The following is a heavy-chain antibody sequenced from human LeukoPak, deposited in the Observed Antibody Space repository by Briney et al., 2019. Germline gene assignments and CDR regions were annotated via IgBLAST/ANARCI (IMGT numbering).Heavy chain of an antibody. CDR3: ARGYSGTSYDY. D-gene: IGHD1-26*01. V-gene: IGHV3-23*01. CDR2: ISTGGGST. CDR1: GFTFSSYA. Sequence: GGSLRLSCAASGFTFSSYAMHWVRQAPGKGLEWVSAISTGGGSTYYADSVKGRFTISRDNSKNTLYLQMDNLRAEDTAVYYCARGYSGTSYDYWGQGTLVTVSS. J-gene: IGHJ4*02.